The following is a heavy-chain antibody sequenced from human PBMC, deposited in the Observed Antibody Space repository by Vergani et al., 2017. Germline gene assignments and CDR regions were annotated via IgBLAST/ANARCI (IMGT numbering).Heavy chain of an antibody. CDR3: ARERGEGDAFDI. Sequence: QVQLQQWGAGLLKPSETLSLTCAVYGGSFSGYYWSWIRQPPGEGLEWIGEINHSGSTNYNPSLKSRVTIEVDTSKNQFSLKLSSVTAADTDVYYCARERGEGDAFDIWGQGTMVTVSS. V-gene: IGHV4-34*01. CDR2: INHSGST. CDR1: GGSFSGYY. J-gene: IGHJ3*02.